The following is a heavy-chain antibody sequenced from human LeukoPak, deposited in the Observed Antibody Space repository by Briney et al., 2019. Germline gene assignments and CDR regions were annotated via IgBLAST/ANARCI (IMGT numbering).Heavy chain of an antibody. Sequence: SETLSLTCTVSGGSISSGDYYWSWIRQPPGKGLEWIGYIYYSGSTYYNPSLKSRVTISVDTSKNQFSLKLSSVTAADTAVYYCARAPLGATPPPVYYWGQGTLVTVSS. D-gene: IGHD1-26*01. V-gene: IGHV4-30-4*08. CDR2: IYYSGST. J-gene: IGHJ4*02. CDR3: ARAPLGATPPPVYY. CDR1: GGSISSGDYY.